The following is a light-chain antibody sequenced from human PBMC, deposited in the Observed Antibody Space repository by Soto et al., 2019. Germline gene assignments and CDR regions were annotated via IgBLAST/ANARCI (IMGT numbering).Light chain of an antibody. CDR1: QSINSE. J-gene: IGKJ2*01. CDR2: GAS. CDR3: QQGHNWPLP. V-gene: IGKV3-15*01. Sequence: EIVMTQSPATLSLSPGERAALSCRASQSINSELAWYQQKPGQPPRLLIYGASTRATGVPARFTGSESGSEFTLTISGLQSEDFAVYYCQQGHNWPLPFAQGTRLEI.